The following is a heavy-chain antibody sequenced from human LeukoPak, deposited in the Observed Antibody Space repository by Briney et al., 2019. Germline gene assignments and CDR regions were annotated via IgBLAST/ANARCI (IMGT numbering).Heavy chain of an antibody. J-gene: IGHJ2*01. V-gene: IGHV3-30*04. Sequence: PGGSLRLSCAASGFTFSTYAIHWVRQAPGKGLEWVAIISYDGSNKYYADSVQGRFTISRDNSKNTLYLQMNSLRAEDTAVYYCAKDLGGGSGCYDLWGRGTLVTVSS. D-gene: IGHD6-19*01. CDR3: AKDLGGGSGCYDL. CDR1: GFTFSTYA. CDR2: ISYDGSNK.